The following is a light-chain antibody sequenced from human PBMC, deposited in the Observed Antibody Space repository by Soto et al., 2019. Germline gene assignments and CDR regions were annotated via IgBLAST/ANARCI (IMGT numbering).Light chain of an antibody. J-gene: IGLJ1*01. Sequence: LTQPPSASGSPGQSVTISCTGTSGDVGGYDYVSWYQQHPGKAPKLMIYEVTKRPLGVPDRFSGSKSGNTASLTVSGLQAEDEADYYCSSYAGSDNPYVFGTGTKVTVL. V-gene: IGLV2-8*01. CDR3: SSYAGSDNPYV. CDR2: EVT. CDR1: SGDVGGYDY.